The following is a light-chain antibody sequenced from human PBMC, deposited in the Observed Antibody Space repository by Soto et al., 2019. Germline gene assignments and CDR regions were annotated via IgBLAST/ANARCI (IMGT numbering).Light chain of an antibody. V-gene: IGLV1-44*01. Sequence: QSVLTQPPSTSGAPGQRVTISCSGSTSNIRSNYVTWYQQLPGSAPKLLIFGHDQRPSGVPDRFSASRSGTSASLAISGLQSEDEADYYCAAWDDSLNGLVFGGGTKLTVL. CDR2: GHD. CDR1: TSNIRSNY. J-gene: IGLJ2*01. CDR3: AAWDDSLNGLV.